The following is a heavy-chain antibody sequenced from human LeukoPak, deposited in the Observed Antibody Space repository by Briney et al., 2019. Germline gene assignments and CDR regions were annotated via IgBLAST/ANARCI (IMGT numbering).Heavy chain of an antibody. CDR1: GFTFSSYA. Sequence: PGGSLRLSCAASGFTFSSYAMHWVRQAPGKGLEYVSAISSNGGSTYYANSVKGRFTISRDNSKNTLYLQMNSLRAEDTAVYYCAKASGYYGSGSYQFPPDYWGQGTLVTVSS. J-gene: IGHJ4*02. CDR2: ISSNGGST. V-gene: IGHV3-64*01. CDR3: AKASGYYGSGSYQFPPDY. D-gene: IGHD3-10*01.